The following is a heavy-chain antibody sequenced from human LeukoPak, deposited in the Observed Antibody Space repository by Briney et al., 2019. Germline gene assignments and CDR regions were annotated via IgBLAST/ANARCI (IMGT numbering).Heavy chain of an antibody. Sequence: GGSLRLSCAASGFTVNSNYMSWVRQAPGKGLEWVSVIYSGGTTYYADSVRGRFTISRDNSKNTLYLQMNSLRAEDTAVYYCAKARGYSGYDIVAFDIWGQGTMVTVSS. CDR3: AKARGYSGYDIVAFDI. CDR2: IYSGGTT. CDR1: GFTVNSNY. D-gene: IGHD5-12*01. J-gene: IGHJ3*02. V-gene: IGHV3-53*01.